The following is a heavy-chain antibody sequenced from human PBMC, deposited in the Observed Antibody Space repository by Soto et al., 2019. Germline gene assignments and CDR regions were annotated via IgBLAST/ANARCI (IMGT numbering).Heavy chain of an antibody. V-gene: IGHV3-23*01. CDR3: AKAYYYYGPVPEYFQH. CDR1: GFTFSSYA. J-gene: IGHJ1*01. D-gene: IGHD3-10*01. Sequence: PGGSLRLSCAASGFTFSSYAMSWVRQAPGKGLEWVSSISGSGGSTYYADSVKGRFTISRDNSKNTLYLQMNSLRAEDTAVYYCAKAYYYYGPVPEYFQHWGQGTLVTVSS. CDR2: ISGSGGST.